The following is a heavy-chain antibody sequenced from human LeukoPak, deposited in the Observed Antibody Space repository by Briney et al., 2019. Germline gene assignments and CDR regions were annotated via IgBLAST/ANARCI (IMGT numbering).Heavy chain of an antibody. D-gene: IGHD1-7*01. CDR1: GYSFTSYW. Sequence: GESLKISCKGSGYSFTSYWIGWVRQMPGKGLEWMGIIYPGDSDTRYSPSFQGQVTISVDKSINTAYLQWSSLKASDTAMYYCARLSTAGTTISPFAYWGQGTLVTVSS. J-gene: IGHJ4*02. CDR3: ARLSTAGTTISPFAY. CDR2: IYPGDSDT. V-gene: IGHV5-51*01.